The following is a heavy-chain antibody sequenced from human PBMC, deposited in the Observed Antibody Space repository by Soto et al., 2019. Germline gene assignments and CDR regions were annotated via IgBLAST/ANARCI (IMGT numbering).Heavy chain of an antibody. CDR3: AIDPVTTNYYYYYMDV. CDR1: GFTFSSYG. Sequence: QVQLVESGGGVVQPGRSLRLSCAASGFTFSSYGMHWVRQAPGKGLEWVAVIWYDGSNKYYVESVKGRFTISRDNSKNTLYLQMNSLIAEDTAVYYCAIDPVTTNYYYYYMDVWGKVTTVTVSS. CDR2: IWYDGSNK. V-gene: IGHV3-33*01. D-gene: IGHD4-4*01. J-gene: IGHJ6*03.